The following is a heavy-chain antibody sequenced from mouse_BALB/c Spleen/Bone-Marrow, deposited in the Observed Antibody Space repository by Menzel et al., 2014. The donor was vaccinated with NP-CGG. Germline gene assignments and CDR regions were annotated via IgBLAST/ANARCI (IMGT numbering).Heavy chain of an antibody. J-gene: IGHJ4*01. V-gene: IGHV7-3*02. D-gene: IGHD2-1*01. CDR2: IRNKANSYTT. CDR3: ARSLYPRAMDY. Sequence: EVQLVESGGGLVQPGGSLRLSCATSGFTFXDYYMSWVRQPPGKALEWLGFIRNKANSYTTEYSASVKGRFTISRDNSQSILYLQMNTLRAEDSATYYCARSLYPRAMDYWGQGTSVTVSS. CDR1: GFTFXDYY.